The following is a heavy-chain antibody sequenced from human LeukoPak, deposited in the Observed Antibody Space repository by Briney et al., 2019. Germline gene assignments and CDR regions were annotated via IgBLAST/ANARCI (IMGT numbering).Heavy chain of an antibody. J-gene: IGHJ4*02. CDR2: IDWDDDK. D-gene: IGHD1-7*01. CDR3: ARDVQMYNWNYVVTDY. Sequence: SGPTLVNPTQTLTLTCTFSGFSLSTSGMCVSWIRQPPRKALEWLARIDWDDDKYYSTSLKTRLTISKDTSKNQVVLTMTNMDPVDTATYYCARDVQMYNWNYVVTDYWGQGTLVTVSS. V-gene: IGHV2-70*11. CDR1: GFSLSTSGMC.